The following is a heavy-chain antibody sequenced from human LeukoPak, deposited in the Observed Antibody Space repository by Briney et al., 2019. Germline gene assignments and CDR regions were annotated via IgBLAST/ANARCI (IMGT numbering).Heavy chain of an antibody. J-gene: IGHJ3*02. CDR2: IFYSGST. V-gene: IGHV4-39*07. D-gene: IGHD1-1*01. CDR3: AAFLLQQINVFDI. CDR1: GGSISTSNYY. Sequence: PSETLSLTCTVSGGSISTSNYYWGWIRQPPGKGLEWIGNIFYSGSTYYSPSLKSRVTISLDTSRNQFSLKLTSVTAADTAVYYCAAFLLQQINVFDIWGQGTMVTVSS.